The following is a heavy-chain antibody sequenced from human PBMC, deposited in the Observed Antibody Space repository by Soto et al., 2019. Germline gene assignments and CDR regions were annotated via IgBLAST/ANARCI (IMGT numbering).Heavy chain of an antibody. V-gene: IGHV2-5*01. Sequence: GPTLVNPPETLTLTLTFSGFSRSTSGGGVGWIRQPPGKALEWLALIYWNDDKRYSPSLKSRLTITKDTSKNQVVLTVTNMDPVDTATYYCAHSPFYASSGYPDYWGQGTLVTVSS. J-gene: IGHJ4*02. D-gene: IGHD3-22*01. CDR1: GFSRSTSGGG. CDR3: AHSPFYASSGYPDY. CDR2: IYWNDDK.